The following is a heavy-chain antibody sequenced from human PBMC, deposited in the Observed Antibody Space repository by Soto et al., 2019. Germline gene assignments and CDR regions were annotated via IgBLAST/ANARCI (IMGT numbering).Heavy chain of an antibody. D-gene: IGHD6-19*01. CDR2: IDPSDSYT. CDR3: ARGGTSGYSSGGGSDY. V-gene: IGHV5-10-1*01. CDR1: GYSFTSYW. J-gene: IGHJ4*02. Sequence: GESLKISCKGSGYSFTSYWISWVRQMPGKGLEWMGRIDPSDSYTNYSPSFQGHVTISADKSISTAYLQWSSLKASDTAMYYCARGGTSGYSSGGGSDYWGQGTLVTVSS.